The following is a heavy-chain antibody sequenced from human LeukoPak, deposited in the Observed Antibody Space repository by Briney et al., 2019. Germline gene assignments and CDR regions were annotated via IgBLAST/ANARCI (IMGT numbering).Heavy chain of an antibody. D-gene: IGHD3-10*01. CDR3: ARDREDYYGSGSYYDY. CDR1: GFTFSSCS. V-gene: IGHV3-48*04. Sequence: GGSLRLSCAASGFTFSSCSMNWVRQAPGKGLEWVSYISSSSSTIYYADSVKGRFTISRDNAKNSLYLQMNSLRAEDTAVYYCARDREDYYGSGSYYDYWGQGTLVTVSS. J-gene: IGHJ4*02. CDR2: ISSSSSTI.